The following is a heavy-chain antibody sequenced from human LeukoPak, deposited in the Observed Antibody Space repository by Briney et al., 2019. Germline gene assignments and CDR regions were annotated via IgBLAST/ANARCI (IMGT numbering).Heavy chain of an antibody. Sequence: GGSLRLSCTASGFTFGDYAMSWFRQAPGKGLEWVGFIRSKAYGGTTEYAASVKGRFTISRDDSKSIAYLQMNSLKTEDTAVYYCTRAGYCSGGSCYVLEYYFDYWGQGTLVTVSS. CDR1: GFTFGDYA. D-gene: IGHD2-15*01. CDR2: IRSKAYGGTT. CDR3: TRAGYCSGGSCYVLEYYFDY. V-gene: IGHV3-49*03. J-gene: IGHJ4*02.